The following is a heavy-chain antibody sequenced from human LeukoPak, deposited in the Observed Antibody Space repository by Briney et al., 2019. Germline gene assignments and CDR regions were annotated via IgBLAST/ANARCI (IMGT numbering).Heavy chain of an antibody. CDR2: IYTSGST. Sequence: SETLSLTCTVSGGSISSGSYYWSWIRQPAGKGLEWIGRIYTSGSTNYNPSLKSRVTISVDTSKNQFSLKLSSVTAADTAVYYCARDDTMVRGVGVYWGQGTLVTVSS. CDR1: GGSISSGSYY. CDR3: ARDDTMVRGVGVY. D-gene: IGHD3-10*01. V-gene: IGHV4-61*02. J-gene: IGHJ4*02.